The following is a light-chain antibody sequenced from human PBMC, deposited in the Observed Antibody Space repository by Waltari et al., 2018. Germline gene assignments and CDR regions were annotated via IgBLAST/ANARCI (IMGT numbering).Light chain of an antibody. V-gene: IGKV3-15*01. CDR2: GAS. Sequence: EIVMTQSPATLSVSPGERATLSCRASQSVSSNLAWYQQKPGQAPRLIIYGASTRATGIPARFSVSGSGTEFTLTISSLQSEDFAVYDCQQYNNWPPLTFGGGTKVEIK. CDR1: QSVSSN. CDR3: QQYNNWPPLT. J-gene: IGKJ4*01.